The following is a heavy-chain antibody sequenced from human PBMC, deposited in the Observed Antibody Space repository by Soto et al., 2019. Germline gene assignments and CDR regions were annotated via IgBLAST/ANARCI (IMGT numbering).Heavy chain of an antibody. D-gene: IGHD3-22*01. V-gene: IGHV5-51*01. J-gene: IGHJ4*02. CDR3: ARPRPPQYDSSVCGY. CDR1: GYSFTSYW. Sequence: RGESLKISCKGSGYSFTSYWIGWVRQMPGKGLEWMGIIYPGDSDTRYSPSFQGQVTISADKSISTAYLQWNSLKASDTAMYYSARPRPPQYDSSVCGYWGQRPMVTVSS. CDR2: IYPGDSDT.